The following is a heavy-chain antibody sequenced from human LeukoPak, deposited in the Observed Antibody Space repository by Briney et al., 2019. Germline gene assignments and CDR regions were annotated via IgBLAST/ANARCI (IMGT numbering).Heavy chain of an antibody. CDR1: GFTFSTYA. Sequence: GTSLRLSCAASGFTFSTYAMHWVRQAPGKGLEWVALISYEGSNKYYADSVKGRFSVSRDNSKNTLYLQMNSLRADDTAVYFCAKDRPTVYSSSWLHFLDSWGQGTLVTVSS. D-gene: IGHD6-13*01. V-gene: IGHV3-30*18. CDR2: ISYEGSNK. CDR3: AKDRPTVYSSSWLHFLDS. J-gene: IGHJ4*02.